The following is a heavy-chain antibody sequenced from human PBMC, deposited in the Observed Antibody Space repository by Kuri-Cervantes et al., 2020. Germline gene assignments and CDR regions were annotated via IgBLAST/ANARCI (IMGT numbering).Heavy chain of an antibody. CDR3: ARVPTVRITMARGVIRYFDL. J-gene: IGHJ2*01. Sequence: GGSLRLSCAASGFTFSSYAMHWVRQAPGKGLEWVAVISYDGSNKYYADSVKGRFTISRDNSKNTLYLQMNSLRAEDTAVYYCARVPTVRITMARGVIRYFDLWGRGTLVTVSS. CDR1: GFTFSSYA. CDR2: ISYDGSNK. D-gene: IGHD3-10*01. V-gene: IGHV3-30-3*01.